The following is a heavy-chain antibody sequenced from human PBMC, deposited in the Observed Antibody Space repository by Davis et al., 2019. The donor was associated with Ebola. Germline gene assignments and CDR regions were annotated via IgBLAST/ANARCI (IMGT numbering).Heavy chain of an antibody. D-gene: IGHD3-10*01. J-gene: IGHJ6*02. CDR1: GGTLSSYA. Sequence: AASVTLSCKASGGTLSSYAISWVRQAPGQGLEWMAGIIPIFGTANSAQKFQGRVTITADESTSTAYIELSSLRSEDTAVYYCARDTYYYGSGSQARTYYGMDVWGQGTTVTVSS. CDR3: ARDTYYYGSGSQARTYYGMDV. V-gene: IGHV1-69*13. CDR2: IIPIFGTA.